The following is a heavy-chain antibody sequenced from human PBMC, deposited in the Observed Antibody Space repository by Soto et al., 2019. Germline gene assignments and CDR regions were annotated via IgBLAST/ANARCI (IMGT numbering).Heavy chain of an antibody. Sequence: GGSLRLSCAASGFTFSSYAMSWVRQAPGKGLEWVSAISGSGGSTYYADSVKGRFTISRDNSKNTLYLQVNSLRAEDTAVYYCASSRTDITMIVEYYFDYWGQGTLVTISS. D-gene: IGHD3-22*01. CDR1: GFTFSSYA. CDR2: ISGSGGST. CDR3: ASSRTDITMIVEYYFDY. J-gene: IGHJ4*02. V-gene: IGHV3-23*01.